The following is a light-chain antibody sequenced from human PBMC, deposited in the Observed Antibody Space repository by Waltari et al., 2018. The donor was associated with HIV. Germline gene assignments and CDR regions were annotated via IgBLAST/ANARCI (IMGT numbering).Light chain of an antibody. J-gene: IGLJ2*01. CDR3: SSYAGSNNVV. CDR1: SSDVGAYNS. CDR2: EVT. V-gene: IGLV2-8*01. Sequence: QSALTLPPSASGSPGQSVTISCTGTSSDVGAYNSVSWYQQHPGKAPKLLISEVTKRPSGVPDRFSGSKSGNTASLTVSGLQAEDEADFYCSSYAGSNNVVFGGGTKLTVL.